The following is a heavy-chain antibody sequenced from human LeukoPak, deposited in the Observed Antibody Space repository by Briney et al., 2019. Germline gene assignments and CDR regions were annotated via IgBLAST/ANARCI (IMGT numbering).Heavy chain of an antibody. CDR2: ITGSAGST. CDR3: ARPISASSAVSDY. J-gene: IGHJ4*02. D-gene: IGHD3-22*01. Sequence: GGSLRLSCAASGFTFDDHTMHWVRQAPGKGLEWVSSITGSAGSTYYADSVRGRFTISRDNSRNTLYLQMNSLRGEDTAVYYCARPISASSAVSDYWGQGTLVTVSS. CDR1: GFTFDDHT. V-gene: IGHV3-23*01.